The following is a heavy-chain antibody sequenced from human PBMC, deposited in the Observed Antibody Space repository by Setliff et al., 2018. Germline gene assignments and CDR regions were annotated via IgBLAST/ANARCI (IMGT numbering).Heavy chain of an antibody. D-gene: IGHD3-3*01. CDR1: GFSLNSFR. J-gene: IGHJ5*02. Sequence: GESLKISCAASGFSLNSFRMTWIRQPPGKGLEWVSSISSGGDDKYYADPVKGRFTISRDNADNSLYLQMNSLRVEDTAVYYCARDNTLFGVVITGSWFDPWGQGTLVTVSS. CDR3: ARDNTLFGVVITGSWFDP. V-gene: IGHV3-21*01. CDR2: ISSGGDDK.